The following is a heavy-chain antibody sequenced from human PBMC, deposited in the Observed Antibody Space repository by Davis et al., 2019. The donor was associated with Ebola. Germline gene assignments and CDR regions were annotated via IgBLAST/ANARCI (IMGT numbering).Heavy chain of an antibody. CDR2: INHSGST. CDR3: ARGLRGIAAAGTTFHYYYGMDV. D-gene: IGHD6-13*01. CDR1: GGSFSGYY. Sequence: SETLSLTCAVYGGSFSGYYWSWIRQPPGKGLEWIGEINHSGSTNYNPSLKSRVTISVDTSKNQFSLKLSSVTAADTAVYYCARGLRGIAAAGTTFHYYYGMDVWGQGTTVTVSS. J-gene: IGHJ6*02. V-gene: IGHV4-34*01.